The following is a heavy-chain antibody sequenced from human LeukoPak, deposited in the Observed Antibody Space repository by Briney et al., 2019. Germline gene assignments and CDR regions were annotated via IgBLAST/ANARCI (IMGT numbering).Heavy chain of an antibody. CDR3: VKEQSSGAYRVADY. Sequence: PGRSLRLSCAASGFTFSSCGMHWVLQAPGKGLEWLGVLSYDGIYTHYADSVKGRITISGDNSKSTLYLQMDSLRVEDTAVYYCVKEQSSGAYRVADYWGQGTLVTVSS. CDR2: LSYDGIYT. D-gene: IGHD3-22*01. CDR1: GFTFSSCG. V-gene: IGHV3-30*18. J-gene: IGHJ4*02.